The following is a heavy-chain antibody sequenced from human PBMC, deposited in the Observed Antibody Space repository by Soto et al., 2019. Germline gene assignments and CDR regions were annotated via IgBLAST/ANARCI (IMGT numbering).Heavy chain of an antibody. CDR3: AKPGGDITMVRGDYYGMDV. CDR1: GFTFSSYG. D-gene: IGHD3-10*01. Sequence: QVQLVESGGGVVQPGRSLRLSCAASGFTFSSYGMHWVRQAPGKGLEWVAVISYDGSNKYYADSVKGRFTISRDNSKNTLYLQMNSLRAEDTAVYYCAKPGGDITMVRGDYYGMDVWGQGTTVTVSS. J-gene: IGHJ6*02. V-gene: IGHV3-30*18. CDR2: ISYDGSNK.